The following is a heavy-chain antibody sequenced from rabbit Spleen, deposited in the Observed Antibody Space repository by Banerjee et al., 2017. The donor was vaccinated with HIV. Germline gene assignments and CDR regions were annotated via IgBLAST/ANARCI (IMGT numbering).Heavy chain of an antibody. CDR2: IDTGSRDFT. CDR1: GFTISSNYW. J-gene: IGHJ6*01. D-gene: IGHD8-1*01. V-gene: IGHV1S45*01. CDR3: ARDTGSSFSTYGMDL. Sequence: QEQLVESRGGLVTPGGSLKLSCKASGFTISSNYWMNWVRQAPGKGLEWIACIDTGSRDFTYYASWAKGRFTISKTSSTTVTLQMTSLTAADTATYFCARDTGSSFSTYGMDLWGQGTLVTVS.